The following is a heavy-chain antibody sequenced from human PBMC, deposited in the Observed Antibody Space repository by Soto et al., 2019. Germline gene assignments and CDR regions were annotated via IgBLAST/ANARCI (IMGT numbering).Heavy chain of an antibody. CDR1: GFTFSAYD. CDR2: IGADGKT. Sequence: GGSLRLSCAASGFTFSAYDMHWVRQTSGHGLEWVSAIGADGKTYYLDSVEGRFTISRENAKNSVYLQMDRLRGGDTAVYFCARRFCSGPNWPGIGFDYWGLGALVTVSS. J-gene: IGHJ4*01. V-gene: IGHV3-13*01. D-gene: IGHD2-15*01. CDR3: ARRFCSGPNWPGIGFDY.